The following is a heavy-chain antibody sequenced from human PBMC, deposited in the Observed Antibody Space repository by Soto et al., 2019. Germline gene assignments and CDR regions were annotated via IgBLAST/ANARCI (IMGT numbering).Heavy chain of an antibody. CDR1: GYTFTSYG. Sequence: ASVKVSCKASGYTFTSYGISWVRQAPGQGLERMGWISAYNGNTNYAQKLQGRVTMTTDTSTSTAYIQVRSLRSDDTAVYYCAIYIVVAYGDYVDAFDISAQGTMVTVSS. J-gene: IGHJ3*02. CDR3: AIYIVVAYGDYVDAFDI. V-gene: IGHV1-18*01. D-gene: IGHD4-17*01. CDR2: ISAYNGNT.